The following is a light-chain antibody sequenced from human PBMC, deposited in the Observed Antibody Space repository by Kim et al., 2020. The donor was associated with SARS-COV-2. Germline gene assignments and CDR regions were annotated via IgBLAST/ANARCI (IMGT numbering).Light chain of an antibody. CDR1: SSDVGGYDY. CDR3: TSYTSSNTFV. CDR2: DVS. V-gene: IGLV2-14*01. Sequence: QSALTQPASVSGSPGQSITISCTGTSSDVGGYDYVSWYQQHPGKAPKLMIYDVSKRPSGVPSRFSGSKSGNTASLTISGLQAEDEGYYYCTSYTSSNTFVFGGGAQLTVL. J-gene: IGLJ2*01.